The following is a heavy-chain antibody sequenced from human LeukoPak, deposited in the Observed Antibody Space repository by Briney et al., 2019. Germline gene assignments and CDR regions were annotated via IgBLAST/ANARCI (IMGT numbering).Heavy chain of an antibody. CDR1: GYTFTSYY. Sequence: ASVKVSCKASGYTFTSYYMHWVRQAPGQGLEWMGLISPRGGDTTYAQSFQGRVSMTRDTSTTTVYMELTSLRAEDTAVYYCARTFYSSGTGVPIYYWGPGTLVTVSS. V-gene: IGHV1-46*01. CDR2: ISPRGGDT. CDR3: ARTFYSSGTGVPIYY. D-gene: IGHD6-19*01. J-gene: IGHJ4*02.